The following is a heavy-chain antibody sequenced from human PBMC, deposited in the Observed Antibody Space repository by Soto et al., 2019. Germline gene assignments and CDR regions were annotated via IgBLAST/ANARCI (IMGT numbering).Heavy chain of an antibody. V-gene: IGHV1-3*01. D-gene: IGHD3-3*01. CDR3: ARDLYDFWSGFTHYMDV. Sequence: XSVKASCQASGYTFTSYAMHWVRQAPGQRLEWVGWINAGNGNTKYSQKFQGRVTITRDTSASTAYMELSSLRSEDTAVYYCARDLYDFWSGFTHYMDVWGQGTTVTVSS. CDR2: INAGNGNT. J-gene: IGHJ6*02. CDR1: GYTFTSYA.